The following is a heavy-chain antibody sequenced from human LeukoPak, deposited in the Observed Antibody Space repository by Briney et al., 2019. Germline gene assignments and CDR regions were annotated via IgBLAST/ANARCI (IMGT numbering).Heavy chain of an antibody. CDR1: GGSISSSSYY. CDR2: IYYSGST. D-gene: IGHD1-26*01. Sequence: PSETLSLTCTVSGGSISSSSYYWSWIRQPPGKGLEWIGYIYYSGSTNYNPSLKSRVTISVDTSKNQFSLKLSSVTAADTAVYYCARVSGGSYYREGYYFDYWGQGTLVTVSS. J-gene: IGHJ4*02. CDR3: ARVSGGSYYREGYYFDY. V-gene: IGHV4-61*01.